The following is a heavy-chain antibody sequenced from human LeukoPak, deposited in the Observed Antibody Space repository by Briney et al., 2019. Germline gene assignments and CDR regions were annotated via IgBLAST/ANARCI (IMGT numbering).Heavy chain of an antibody. CDR2: ISAYNGNT. V-gene: IGHV1-18*01. Sequence: ASVEVSCKASGYTFISHGISWVRQAPGQGLEWMGWISAYNGNTNYSQKLQGRVTMTTDTSTSTAYMDLRSLRSDDTAVYYCARVDTGYDILTGYPDYYYMDVWGKGTTVTVSS. CDR3: ARVDTGYDILTGYPDYYYMDV. J-gene: IGHJ6*03. D-gene: IGHD3-9*01. CDR1: GYTFISHG.